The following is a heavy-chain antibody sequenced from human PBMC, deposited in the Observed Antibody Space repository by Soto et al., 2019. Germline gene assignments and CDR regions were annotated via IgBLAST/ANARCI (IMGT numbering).Heavy chain of an antibody. Sequence: PGGSLRLSCAASGFTFSAYAMHWVRQAPGKGLEWVAVISYDGSNQYYADSVKGRFTISRDNSKNTLSLQMNSLSAEDTAVYYCARGEGGYYFGSSGYYSYPYWGQGTQVTVSS. CDR1: GFTFSAYA. J-gene: IGHJ4*02. D-gene: IGHD3-22*01. V-gene: IGHV3-30-3*01. CDR2: ISYDGSNQ. CDR3: ARGEGGYYFGSSGYYSYPY.